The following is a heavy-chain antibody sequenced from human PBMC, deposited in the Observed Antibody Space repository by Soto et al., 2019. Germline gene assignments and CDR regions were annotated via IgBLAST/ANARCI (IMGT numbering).Heavy chain of an antibody. Sequence: PSETLSLTCTVSGGSISNYYWSWIRQPPGKRLEWIGYIYYSGSTNYNPSLRSRVTISVDTSKNQFSLNLSSVTAADPAVYFCARGVRSVTYFDSWGQGTLVTVSS. CDR1: GGSISNYY. V-gene: IGHV4-59*01. CDR2: IYYSGST. J-gene: IGHJ4*02. CDR3: ARGVRSVTYFDS. D-gene: IGHD4-17*01.